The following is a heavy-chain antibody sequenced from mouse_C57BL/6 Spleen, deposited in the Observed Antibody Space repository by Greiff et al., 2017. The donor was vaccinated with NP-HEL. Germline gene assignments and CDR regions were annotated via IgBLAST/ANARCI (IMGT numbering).Heavy chain of an antibody. CDR3: ARTDYDGWYFDV. CDR2: IYPGDGDT. J-gene: IGHJ1*03. CDR1: GYAFSSSW. Sequence: VQLQQSGPELVKPGASVKISCKASGYAFSSSWMNWVKQRPGKGLEWIGRIYPGDGDTNYNGKFKGKATLTADKSSSTAYMQLSSLTSEDSAVYFCARTDYDGWYFDVWGTGTTVTVSS. V-gene: IGHV1-82*01. D-gene: IGHD2-4*01.